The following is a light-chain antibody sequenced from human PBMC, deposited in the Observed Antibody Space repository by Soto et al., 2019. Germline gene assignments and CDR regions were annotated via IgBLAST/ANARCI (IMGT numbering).Light chain of an antibody. V-gene: IGLV2-14*03. CDR1: SSDVGGYSY. CDR2: HVT. Sequence: QSVLTQPASVSGSPGQSITISCTGTSSDVGGYSYVSWYQQHPGDAPKLMIYHVTNRPSGVSDRFSGSKSGNTASLTISGLQAEDEADYHCSSYTSSTVYIFGTGTKVTVL. J-gene: IGLJ1*01. CDR3: SSYTSSTVYI.